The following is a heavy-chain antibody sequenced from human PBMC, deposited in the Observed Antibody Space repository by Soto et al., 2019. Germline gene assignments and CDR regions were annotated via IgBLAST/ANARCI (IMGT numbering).Heavy chain of an antibody. CDR3: VRRYVDSSSSYYAMDV. CDR2: IFSDAER. CDR1: GFSLTPGSMG. J-gene: IGHJ6*04. V-gene: IGHV2-26*01. Sequence: SAPTLVNPTETLTLTCNVSGFSLTPGSMGVSWIRQPPGKALEWLAHIFSDAERSYSRSLQGRLTTSKVGVGSQVVLTMTSMDPVEKGTYFCVRRYVDSSSSYYAMDVWGKGTTVTVSS. D-gene: IGHD3-9*01.